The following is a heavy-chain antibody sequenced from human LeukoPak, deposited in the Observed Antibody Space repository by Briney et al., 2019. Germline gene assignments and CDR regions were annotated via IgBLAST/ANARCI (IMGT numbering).Heavy chain of an antibody. V-gene: IGHV3-7*01. J-gene: IGHJ3*02. CDR2: IKQDGSEK. CDR1: GFTFSSYW. Sequence: GGSLRLSCAASGFTFSSYWMSWVRQAPGKGLEWVANIKQDGSEKYYVDSVRRRFTISRDNAKNSLYLQMNSLRAEDTALYYCARDPPPPYYYASGSNAFDIWGQGTMVTVSS. D-gene: IGHD3-10*01. CDR3: ARDPPPPYYYASGSNAFDI.